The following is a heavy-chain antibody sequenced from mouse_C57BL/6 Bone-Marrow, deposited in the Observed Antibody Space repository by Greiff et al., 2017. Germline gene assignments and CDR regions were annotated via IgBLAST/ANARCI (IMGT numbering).Heavy chain of an antibody. V-gene: IGHV1-81*01. CDR1: GYTFTSYG. CDR3: ARETAQARAWFAY. CDR2: IYPRSGNT. J-gene: IGHJ3*01. D-gene: IGHD3-2*02. Sequence: QVHVKQSGAELARPGASVKLSCKASGYTFTSYGISWVKQRTGQGLEWIGEIYPRSGNTYYNEKFKGKATLTADKSSSPAYMELRSLTSEDSAVYFGARETAQARAWFAYWGQGTLVTVSA.